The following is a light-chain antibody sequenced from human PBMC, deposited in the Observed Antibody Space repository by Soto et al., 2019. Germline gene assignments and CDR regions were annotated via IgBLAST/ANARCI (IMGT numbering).Light chain of an antibody. CDR1: QSVSSSH. CDR3: QQYGTSPWT. V-gene: IGKV3-20*01. J-gene: IGKJ1*01. CDR2: GVS. Sequence: EIVLTQSPGTLSLSPGERAALSCRASQSVSSSHLAWYQQKPGQAPRLLIYGVSNRATGIPDRFSGSGSGADFTLTISRLEPEDFAVYYCQQYGTSPWTFGQGTKVDIK.